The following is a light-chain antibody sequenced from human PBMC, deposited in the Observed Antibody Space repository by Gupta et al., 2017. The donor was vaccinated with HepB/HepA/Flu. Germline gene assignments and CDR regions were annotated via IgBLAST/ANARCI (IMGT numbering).Light chain of an antibody. J-gene: IGKJ2*03. CDR3: QQYGSSPRFS. Sequence: EFALTQSPCTLSLSPGERATLSCRASQSVSSSYLAWYQQKPGQDPRLLIYGASSRATGIPDRFSGSGSGTDFTLTISSLEPEDFAVYYCQQYGSSPRFSFGQGTKLEIK. CDR1: QSVSSSY. CDR2: GAS. V-gene: IGKV3-20*01.